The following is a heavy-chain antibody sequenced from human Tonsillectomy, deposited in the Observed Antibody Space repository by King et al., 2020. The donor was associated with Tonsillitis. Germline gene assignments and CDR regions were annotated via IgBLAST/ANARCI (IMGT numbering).Heavy chain of an antibody. D-gene: IGHD3-22*01. V-gene: IGHV4-34*01. CDR2: INHSGST. CDR3: ASGYHYYDSSGHPNLWDY. Sequence: VQLQQWGAGLLKPSETLSLTCAVYGGSFSGYYWSWIRQPPGKGLEWIGEINHSGSTNYNPSLKSRVTISVDTSKNQFSLKLSSVTAADTAVYYCASGYHYYDSSGHPNLWDYWGQGTLVTVSS. CDR1: GGSFSGYY. J-gene: IGHJ4*02.